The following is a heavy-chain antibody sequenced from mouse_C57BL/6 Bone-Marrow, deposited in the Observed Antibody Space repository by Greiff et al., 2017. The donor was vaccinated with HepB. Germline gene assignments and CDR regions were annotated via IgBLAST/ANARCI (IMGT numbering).Heavy chain of an antibody. CDR1: GYTFTSYW. CDR2: INPNNGGT. J-gene: IGHJ3*01. V-gene: IGHV1-18*01. CDR3: ARREYDGYFRFAY. Sequence: EVQLQQPGAELVKPGASVKMSCKASGYTFTSYWITWVKQSHGKSLEWIGDINPNNGGTIYNQKFKGKATLTVDKSSSTAYMELRSLTSEDTAVYYCARREYDGYFRFAYWGQGTLVTVSA. D-gene: IGHD2-3*01.